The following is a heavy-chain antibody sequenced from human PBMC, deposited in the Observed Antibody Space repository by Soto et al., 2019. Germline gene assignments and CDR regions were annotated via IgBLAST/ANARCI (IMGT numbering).Heavy chain of an antibody. Sequence: GASVKVSCKASGYTFTSYGISWVRQAPGQGLEWMGWISAYNGNTNYAQKLQGRVTMTTDTSTSTAYMELRSLRSDDTAVYYCAIEVLYSSGWYERASPYFDYWGQGTLVTVSS. J-gene: IGHJ4*02. D-gene: IGHD6-19*01. CDR1: GYTFTSYG. CDR3: AIEVLYSSGWYERASPYFDY. V-gene: IGHV1-18*01. CDR2: ISAYNGNT.